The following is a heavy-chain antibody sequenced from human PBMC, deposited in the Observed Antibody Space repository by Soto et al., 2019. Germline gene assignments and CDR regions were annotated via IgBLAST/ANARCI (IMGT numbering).Heavy chain of an antibody. CDR1: GDTFNFYS. Sequence: QVQLVQSGAEVKRPGSSVKVSCKASGDTFNFYSINWVRQAPRLGLEWMGRVNPILSMSNYAQRFQGRVTMTEDESTSTAYMELSVLRSEDTAIYYCATSYGSGYRAFHCWGQGGLVTVSS. CDR2: VNPILSMS. CDR3: ATSYGSGYRAFHC. J-gene: IGHJ4*02. D-gene: IGHD3-10*01. V-gene: IGHV1-69*04.